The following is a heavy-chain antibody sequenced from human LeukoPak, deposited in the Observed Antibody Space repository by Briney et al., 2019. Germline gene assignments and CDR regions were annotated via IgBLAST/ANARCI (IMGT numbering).Heavy chain of an antibody. CDR1: GFTCSSYA. CDR2: IGSGT. CDR3: AKVLAYYFDY. V-gene: IGHV3-23*01. Sequence: GGSLRLSCGASGFTCSSYAKSWVRQAPGKGLEWVSAIGSGTYYADSVKGRFTISRDNSKNTLYLQMNSLRAEDTAVYYCAKVLAYYFDYWGQGTLVTVSS. J-gene: IGHJ4*02.